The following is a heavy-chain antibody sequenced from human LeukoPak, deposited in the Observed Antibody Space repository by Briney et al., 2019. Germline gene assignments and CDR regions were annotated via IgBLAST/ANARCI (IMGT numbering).Heavy chain of an antibody. V-gene: IGHV3-23*01. J-gene: IGHJ4*02. CDR1: GFIFSNYA. CDR3: VKGPRPDITVAHTVEN. D-gene: IGHD6-19*01. Sequence: GGSLRLSCAASGFIFSNYAMSWVRQVPGRGLEWVTTISSRGDSTYVADSVKGRFTISRDNSKNSLYLQMNTVRAEDTAVYYCVKGPRPDITVAHTVENWGQGTLVTVSS. CDR2: ISSRGDST.